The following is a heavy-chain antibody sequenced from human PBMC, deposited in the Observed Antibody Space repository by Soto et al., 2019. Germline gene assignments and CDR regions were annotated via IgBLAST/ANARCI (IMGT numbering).Heavy chain of an antibody. CDR3: ARGSSSLGNWFDP. CDR2: ISSSSSYI. Sequence: GGSLRLSCAASGFTFSSYSMNWVRQAPGKGLEWVSSISSSSSYIYYADSVKGRFTIARDDAKNSLYLQMNSLRAEDTAVYYCARGSSSLGNWFDPWGQGTLVTVSS. V-gene: IGHV3-21*01. CDR1: GFTFSSYS. D-gene: IGHD6-6*01. J-gene: IGHJ5*02.